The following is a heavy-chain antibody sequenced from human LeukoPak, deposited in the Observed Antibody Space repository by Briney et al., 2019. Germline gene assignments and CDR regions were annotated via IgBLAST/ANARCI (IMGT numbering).Heavy chain of an antibody. J-gene: IGHJ6*03. Sequence: GGSLRLSCAASGFTFDDYGMSWVRQAPGKGLEWVSGINWNGGSTGYVDSVKGRFTISRDNAKNSLYLQMNSLRAEDTALYYCARGDYGDGGWLFDSYYYMDVWGKGTTVTVSS. CDR3: ARGDYGDGGWLFDSYYYMDV. D-gene: IGHD4-17*01. CDR2: INWNGGST. CDR1: GFTFDDYG. V-gene: IGHV3-20*04.